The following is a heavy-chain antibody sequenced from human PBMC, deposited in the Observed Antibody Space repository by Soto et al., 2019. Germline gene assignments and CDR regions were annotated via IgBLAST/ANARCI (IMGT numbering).Heavy chain of an antibody. CDR1: GGSVSSSSYY. J-gene: IGHJ4*02. CDR3: ARIGLSHPYFDS. CDR2: NYYSGSA. Sequence: QVQLQESGPGLVKPSETLSLTCTVSGGSVSSSSYYWSWIRQPPGKGLEWIGYNYYSGSANYNPSLKSRVTISVDTSKNQFSLQLSSVTAADTAEYICARIGLSHPYFDSWGQGTLVTVSS. V-gene: IGHV4-61*01. D-gene: IGHD2-2*03.